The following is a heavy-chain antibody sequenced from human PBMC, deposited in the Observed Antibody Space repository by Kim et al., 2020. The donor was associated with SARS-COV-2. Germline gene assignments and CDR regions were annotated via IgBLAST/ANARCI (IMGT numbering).Heavy chain of an antibody. Sequence: GGSLRLSCAASGFTFSSYSMNWVRQAPGKGPEWVSYISSSSTNIKYGDSVKGRFTSSRDNAKNSLYLQMNSLRDEDTAVYYCARERGEGAAAGFWYFDLWGRGTLVTVSS. CDR3: ARERGEGAAAGFWYFDL. D-gene: IGHD6-13*01. CDR2: ISSSSTNI. V-gene: IGHV3-48*02. J-gene: IGHJ2*01. CDR1: GFTFSSYS.